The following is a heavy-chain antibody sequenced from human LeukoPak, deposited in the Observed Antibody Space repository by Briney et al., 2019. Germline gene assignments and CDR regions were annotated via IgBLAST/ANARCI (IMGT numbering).Heavy chain of an antibody. D-gene: IGHD3-9*01. Sequence: GGSLRLSCAASGFTFSSYAMSWVRPAPGKGLEWVSAISGSGGSTYYADSVKGRFTISRDNSKNTLYLQMNSLRAEDTAVYYCAKDLLVLRYFDWLLSGLDYWGQGTLVTVSS. CDR3: AKDLLVLRYFDWLLSGLDY. V-gene: IGHV3-23*01. J-gene: IGHJ4*02. CDR2: ISGSGGST. CDR1: GFTFSSYA.